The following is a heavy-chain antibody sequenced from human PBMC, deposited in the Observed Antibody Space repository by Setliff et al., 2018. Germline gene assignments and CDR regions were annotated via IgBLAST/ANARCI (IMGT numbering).Heavy chain of an antibody. V-gene: IGHV4-61*05. CDR1: DDSITSTNYS. D-gene: IGHD3-3*01. Sequence: SETLSLTCTVSDDSITSTNYSWAWVRQPPGKALEWIGNIFYIGTSHSNPSLKSRLTMSVDKAKNQFSLNLTSVTAADTAVYYCARTHSIIKLFGVVSLPYHMDVWGTGTTVTVSS. CDR3: ARTHSIIKLFGVVSLPYHMDV. J-gene: IGHJ6*03. CDR2: IFYIGTS.